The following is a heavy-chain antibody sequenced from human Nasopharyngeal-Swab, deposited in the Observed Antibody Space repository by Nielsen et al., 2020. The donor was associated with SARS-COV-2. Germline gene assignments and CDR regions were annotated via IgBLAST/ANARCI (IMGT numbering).Heavy chain of an antibody. V-gene: IGHV3-13*01. CDR1: GFTFRNND. J-gene: IGHJ4*02. D-gene: IGHD5-24*01. Sequence: GEALKISCAASGFTFRNNDMHWVRQGTGKGLEWVSGIGRGGDIYYADSVKGRFTTSRDNDKSSLHLQMNNLRAEDTAVYYCVTGIDGWNYWGRGTLVTVSS. CDR3: VTGIDGWNY. CDR2: IGRGGDI.